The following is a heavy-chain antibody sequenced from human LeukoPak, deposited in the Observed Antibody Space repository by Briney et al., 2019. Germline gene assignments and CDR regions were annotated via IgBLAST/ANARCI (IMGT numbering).Heavy chain of an antibody. J-gene: IGHJ4*02. CDR1: GFTFTNFA. CDR2: ISYDGGNK. Sequence: GGSLRLSCAASGFTFTNFAMHWVRQAPGKGLEWVAFISYDGGNKYYADSVKGRFTISRDNSKNTLYLQMSSLRAEDTAMYYCAKDPGYDFWSAYYTDYWGQGTLVTVSS. CDR3: AKDPGYDFWSAYYTDY. V-gene: IGHV3-30-3*01. D-gene: IGHD3-3*01.